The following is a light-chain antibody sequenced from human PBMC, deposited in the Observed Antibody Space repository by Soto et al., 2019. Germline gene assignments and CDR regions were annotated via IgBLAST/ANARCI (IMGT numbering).Light chain of an antibody. CDR2: DAS. CDR1: QGISSA. Sequence: AIPLTQSPSSLSASVGDRVSITCRASQGISSALAWYQHKPGKAPKILIYDASSLQSGVPSRFSGSESGTECTPPISRLQPEVFATSYCQQLKPYPFTSGQGTRLEIK. CDR3: QQLKPYPFT. V-gene: IGKV1-13*02. J-gene: IGKJ5*01.